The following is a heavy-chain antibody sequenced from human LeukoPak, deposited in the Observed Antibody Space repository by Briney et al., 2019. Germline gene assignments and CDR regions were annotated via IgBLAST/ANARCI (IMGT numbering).Heavy chain of an antibody. D-gene: IGHD3-10*01. V-gene: IGHV4-61*01. Sequence: SETLSLTCTVSGGSLSSAHGWSWIRQPPGKGLEWIGYSQNSGCTNCNPSLKSRVTISVDTSKNQFSLKLSSVTVADTAVYYCARDYSGSLDYWGQGTLVTVSS. CDR1: GGSLSSAHG. J-gene: IGHJ4*02. CDR2: SQNSGCT. CDR3: ARDYSGSLDY.